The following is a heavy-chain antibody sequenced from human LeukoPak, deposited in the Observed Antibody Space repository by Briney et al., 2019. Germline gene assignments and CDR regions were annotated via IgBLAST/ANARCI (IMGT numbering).Heavy chain of an antibody. CDR3: ARGGTVAGPGAS. D-gene: IGHD6-19*01. J-gene: IGHJ5*02. V-gene: IGHV1-3*01. CDR1: GYTFTSYA. Sequence: ASVKVSCKTSGYTFTSYAMHWVRQAPGQRLEWMGWINGGNGDTKYSQKFQGRVTITRDTSATTAYMELSSLTFEDTAVYYCARGGTVAGPGASWGQGTLVTVSS. CDR2: INGGNGDT.